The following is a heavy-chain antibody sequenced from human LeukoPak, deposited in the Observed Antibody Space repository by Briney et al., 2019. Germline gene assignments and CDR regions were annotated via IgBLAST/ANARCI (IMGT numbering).Heavy chain of an antibody. CDR2: IYYSGST. CDR3: ARHETGGSYPLDY. V-gene: IGHV4-59*08. J-gene: IGHJ4*02. D-gene: IGHD1-26*01. CDR1: GGSISSYY. Sequence: PSETLSLTCAVSGGSISSYYWSWIRQPPGKGLEWIGHIYYSGSTTYNPSLRSRVTISVGTSKNQFSLKLRSVTAADTAVYYCARHETGGSYPLDYWGQGALVTVSS.